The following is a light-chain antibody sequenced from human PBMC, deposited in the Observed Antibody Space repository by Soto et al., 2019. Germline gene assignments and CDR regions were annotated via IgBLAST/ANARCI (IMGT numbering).Light chain of an antibody. V-gene: IGKV1-39*02. CDR1: QSISGY. Sequence: DIQMTQAPSSLSASVGDIVTITCRASQSISGYLNWYQQKPGKAPNLLIYAASSLQSGVPSRFSGSGSGTDFTLTISRLEPEDFAVYYCQKYATSPINFGQGTRLEIK. CDR3: QKYATSPIN. J-gene: IGKJ5*01. CDR2: AAS.